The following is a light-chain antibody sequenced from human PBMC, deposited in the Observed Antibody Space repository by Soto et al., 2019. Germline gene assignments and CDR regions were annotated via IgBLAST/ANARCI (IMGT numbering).Light chain of an antibody. CDR3: QQRSSWPFT. Sequence: EIVMTQSPATLSVSPGERATLSCRASQSVSSNLAWYQQKPGQAPRLLIYDASTGATGIPARFSGSGSGTEFTLTISSLQSEDFAVYYCQQRSSWPFTFGPGTKVDIK. CDR2: DAS. J-gene: IGKJ3*01. V-gene: IGKV3-15*01. CDR1: QSVSSN.